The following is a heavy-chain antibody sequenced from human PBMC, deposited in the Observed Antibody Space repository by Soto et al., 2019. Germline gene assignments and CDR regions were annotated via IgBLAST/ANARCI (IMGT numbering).Heavy chain of an antibody. D-gene: IGHD2-15*01. CDR2: IYYSGST. Sequence: SETLSLTCTVSGGSISSGGYYWSWIRQHPGKGLEWIGYIYYSGSTNYNPSLKSRVTISVDTSKNQFSLKLSSVTAADTAVYYCARELKRENCSGGSCYSGFDNWFDPWGQGTLVTVSS. V-gene: IGHV4-61*08. CDR1: GGSISSGGYY. CDR3: ARELKRENCSGGSCYSGFDNWFDP. J-gene: IGHJ5*02.